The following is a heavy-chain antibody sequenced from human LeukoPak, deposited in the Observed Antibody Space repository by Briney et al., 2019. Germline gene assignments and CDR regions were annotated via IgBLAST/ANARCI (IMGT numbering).Heavy chain of an antibody. CDR1: GGSININTYY. V-gene: IGHV4-39*01. CDR3: ARQRGSSTAIAARSVDY. D-gene: IGHD6-6*01. CDR2: INHSGST. J-gene: IGHJ4*02. Sequence: SETLSLTCTVSGGSININTYYWSWIRQPPGKGLEWIGEINHSGSTNYNPSLKSRVTISVDTSKNQFSLKLSSVTAADTAVYYCARQRGSSTAIAARSVDYWGQGTLVTVSS.